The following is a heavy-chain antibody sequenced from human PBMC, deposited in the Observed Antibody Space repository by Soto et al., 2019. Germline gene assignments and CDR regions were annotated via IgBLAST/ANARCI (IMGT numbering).Heavy chain of an antibody. Sequence: VQLVESGGGLVQPGGSLRLSCAASGFTFSSYWMSWVRQAPGKGLEWVANIKQDGSEKYYVDSVKGRFTISRDNAKNSLYLQINSLRAEDTAVYYCARVLVGDEEYFQHWGQGTLVTVSS. CDR3: ARVLVGDEEYFQH. D-gene: IGHD2-15*01. V-gene: IGHV3-7*01. CDR1: GFTFSSYW. J-gene: IGHJ1*01. CDR2: IKQDGSEK.